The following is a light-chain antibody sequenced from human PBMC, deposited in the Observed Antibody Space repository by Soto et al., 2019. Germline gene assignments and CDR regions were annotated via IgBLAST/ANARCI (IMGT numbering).Light chain of an antibody. V-gene: IGLV2-18*02. J-gene: IGLJ1*01. CDR1: SSDVGSYNR. CDR3: SSYTSSSTYV. Sequence: QSVLTPPPPVSGSPGQSVTISCPGTSSDVGSYNRVSWYQQPPGTAPKLMIYEVSNRPSGVPDRFSGSKSGNTASLTISGLQAEDEADYYCSSYTSSSTYVFGTGTRSP. CDR2: EVS.